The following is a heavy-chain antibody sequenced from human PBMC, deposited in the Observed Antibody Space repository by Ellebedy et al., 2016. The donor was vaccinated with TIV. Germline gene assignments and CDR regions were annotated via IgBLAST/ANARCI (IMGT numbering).Heavy chain of an antibody. CDR1: GFTFHSYA. CDR2: ISHTGTRT. V-gene: IGHV3-23*01. J-gene: IGHJ4*02. D-gene: IGHD6-19*01. Sequence: GESLKISCAASGFTFHSYAMSWVRQAPGKGLEWVSTISHTGTRTYYANSVDGRFIISRDISKRTLYLQMNSLRAEDTAVYYCAKGRGGGSDSSAPRYYFDSWGLGTLVTVSS. CDR3: AKGRGGGSDSSAPRYYFDS.